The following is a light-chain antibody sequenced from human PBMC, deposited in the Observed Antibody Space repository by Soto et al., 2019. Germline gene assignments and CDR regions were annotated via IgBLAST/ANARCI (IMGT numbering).Light chain of an antibody. V-gene: IGLV2-8*01. Sequence: QPVLTQPPSASGFPGQSVTISCTGTSSDVGYYDYVSWYQQHPGKAPKLVIYEVTKRPSGVPDRVSASKSGNTASLNVSGLRGEEDADYYCSSYAGRNNFVFGSGTKLAVL. CDR2: EVT. J-gene: IGLJ1*01. CDR3: SSYAGRNNFV. CDR1: SSDVGYYDY.